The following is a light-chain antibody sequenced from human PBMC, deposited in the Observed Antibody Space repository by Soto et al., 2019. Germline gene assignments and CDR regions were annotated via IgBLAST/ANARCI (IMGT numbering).Light chain of an antibody. CDR2: GAS. V-gene: IGKV1-27*01. J-gene: IGKJ5*01. Sequence: DIQMTQSPSSLSASVGDTVTITCRASQDIINHLAWYQQRPGKVPNLLIYGASTFHSGDPSRFRGSGSGTHFTLTISSLQPEDVATYYCQNYHLALGTFGQGTRLEIK. CDR3: QNYHLALGT. CDR1: QDIINH.